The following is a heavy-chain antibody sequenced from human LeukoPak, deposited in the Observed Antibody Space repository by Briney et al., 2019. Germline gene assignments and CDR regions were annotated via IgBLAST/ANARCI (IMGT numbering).Heavy chain of an antibody. CDR2: IHYDGAT. CDR3: ARHRKVSDQYFDY. Sequence: ASETLSLTCTVSGGSVSNYYWSWIRQTPGKGLEWIGYIHYDGATNYNPSLRSRVTILVDTSKNQFSLKLTSVTVADTAVYYCARHRKVSDQYFDYWGQGALVTVSS. CDR1: GGSVSNYY. J-gene: IGHJ4*02. V-gene: IGHV4-59*08. D-gene: IGHD2-2*01.